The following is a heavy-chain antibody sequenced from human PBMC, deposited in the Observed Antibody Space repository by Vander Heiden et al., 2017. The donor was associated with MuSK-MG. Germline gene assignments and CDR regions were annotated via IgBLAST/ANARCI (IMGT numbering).Heavy chain of an antibody. J-gene: IGHJ4*02. CDR2: ISWNSGSI. D-gene: IGHD3-10*01. CDR1: GFTFDDYA. V-gene: IGHV3-9*01. Sequence: EVQLVESGGGLVQPGRYLRLSCAASGFTFDDYAMHWVRQAPGKGLEWVSGISWNSGSIGYADAGKGRFTISRDNAKNSLYMQMNSMRAEETALYYCAKAPGTRVRGSYFDYWCQGTLVTVSS. CDR3: AKAPGTRVRGSYFDY.